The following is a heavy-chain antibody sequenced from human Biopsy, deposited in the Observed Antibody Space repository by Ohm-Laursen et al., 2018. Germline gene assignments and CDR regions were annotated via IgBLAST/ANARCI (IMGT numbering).Heavy chain of an antibody. CDR2: VYYTGST. D-gene: IGHD3-22*01. Sequence: TLSLTCTVSGDSIRSYYWSWIRQTPEKGLEWIGYVYYTGSTDYNPSLQSRVTISVDTSKNHFSLRLRSVTPADTAIYYCARDRGYYSDRTVPGYFDLWGRGTLVTVSS. V-gene: IGHV4-59*01. J-gene: IGHJ2*01. CDR3: ARDRGYYSDRTVPGYFDL. CDR1: GDSIRSYY.